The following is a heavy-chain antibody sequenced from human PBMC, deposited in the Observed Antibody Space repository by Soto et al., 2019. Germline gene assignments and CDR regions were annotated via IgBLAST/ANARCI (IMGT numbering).Heavy chain of an antibody. V-gene: IGHV1-58*01. J-gene: IGHJ4*02. CDR2: LVVGSGNT. CDR1: GFTCTSSA. Sequence: SVKVSCKASGFTCTSSAVPWVRQARGQRLEWRGWLVVGSGNTNYAQKFQERVTITRDMSTSTAYMELSSLRSEDTTVYSCAAASHYDFWRGYPLDYWCPGTPVTVSS. CDR3: AAASHYDFWRGYPLDY. D-gene: IGHD3-3*01.